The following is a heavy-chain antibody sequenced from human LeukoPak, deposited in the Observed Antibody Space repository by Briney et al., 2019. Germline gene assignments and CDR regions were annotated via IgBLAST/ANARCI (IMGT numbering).Heavy chain of an antibody. J-gene: IGHJ4*02. Sequence: GASVKVSCKTSGYTFADYFIHWVRQAPGQGLEWMGRINANSGGTEYEQKFQGRVTMTRDTSISTAYVEVNWLISDDTAIYYCARDDSSTSNWEFDYWGQGTLVTVS. CDR3: ARDDSSTSNWEFDY. CDR1: GYTFADYF. CDR2: INANSGGT. D-gene: IGHD1-26*01. V-gene: IGHV1-2*06.